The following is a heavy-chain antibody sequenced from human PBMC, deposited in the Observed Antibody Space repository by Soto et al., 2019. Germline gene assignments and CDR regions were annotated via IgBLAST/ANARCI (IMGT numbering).Heavy chain of an antibody. D-gene: IGHD4-4*01. Sequence: SETLSLTCTVSGGSISSSSYYWGWIRQPPGKGLEWIGSIYYSGSTYYNPSLKSRVTISVDTSKNQFSLKLSSVTAADTAVYYCARNDYSQSYYYYGMDVWGQGTTVT. J-gene: IGHJ6*02. CDR2: IYYSGST. CDR1: GGSISSSSYY. CDR3: ARNDYSQSYYYYGMDV. V-gene: IGHV4-39*01.